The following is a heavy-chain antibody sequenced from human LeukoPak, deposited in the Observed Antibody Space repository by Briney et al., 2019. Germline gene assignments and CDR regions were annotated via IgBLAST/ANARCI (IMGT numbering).Heavy chain of an antibody. CDR1: GFTFSSYA. CDR3: ARDLGYSRPLYYFDY. Sequence: GGTLRLSCAASGFTFSSYAMSWVRQAPGKGLEWVSAISGSGGSTYYADSVKGRFTISRDSAKNSLYLQMNSLRAEDTAVYYCARDLGYSRPLYYFDYWGQGTLVTVSS. J-gene: IGHJ4*02. V-gene: IGHV3-23*01. D-gene: IGHD6-13*01. CDR2: ISGSGGST.